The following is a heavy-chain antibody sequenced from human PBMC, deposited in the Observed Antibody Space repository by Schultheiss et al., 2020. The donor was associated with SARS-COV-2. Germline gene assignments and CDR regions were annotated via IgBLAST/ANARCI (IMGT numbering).Heavy chain of an antibody. D-gene: IGHD6-13*01. CDR2: IYYSGST. Sequence: SETLSLTCAVSGGSISSSNWWSWVRQPPGKGLEWIGYIYYSGSTYYNASLKSRVTISVDTSKSQFSLNLSSVTAADTAVYYCARGVAAAGLNWYFDLWGRGTPVTVSS. CDR1: GGSISSSNW. V-gene: IGHV4-4*02. CDR3: ARGVAAAGLNWYFDL. J-gene: IGHJ2*01.